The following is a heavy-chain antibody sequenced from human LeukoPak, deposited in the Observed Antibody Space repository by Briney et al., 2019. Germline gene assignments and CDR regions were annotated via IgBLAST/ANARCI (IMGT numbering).Heavy chain of an antibody. D-gene: IGHD6-13*01. CDR2: IIPIFGTA. J-gene: IGHJ4*02. Sequence: ASVKVSCKASGYTFTGYYMHWVRQAPGQGLEWMGGIIPIFGTANYAQKFQGRVTITADESTSTAYMELSSLRSEDTAVYYCARGKGIAAAGWYYFDYWGQGTLVTVSS. CDR3: ARGKGIAAAGWYYFDY. V-gene: IGHV1-69*13. CDR1: GYTFTGYY.